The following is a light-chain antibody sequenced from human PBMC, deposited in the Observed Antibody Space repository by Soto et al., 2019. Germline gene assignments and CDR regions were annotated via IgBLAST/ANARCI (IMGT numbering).Light chain of an antibody. Sequence: EIVLTQSPGTLSLSPGERATLSCRASQSVSSSYLAWYQQKPGQAPRLLIYGASSSATGVPDRFSGSGSGRDFSLTISRLEPEDFALYYFQQYGNAPFTFCPGTKVDIK. CDR2: GAS. CDR3: QQYGNAPFT. J-gene: IGKJ3*01. V-gene: IGKV3-20*01. CDR1: QSVSSSY.